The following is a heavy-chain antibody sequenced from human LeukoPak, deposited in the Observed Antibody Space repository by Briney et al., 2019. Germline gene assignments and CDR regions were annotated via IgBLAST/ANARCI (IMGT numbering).Heavy chain of an antibody. CDR2: INHSGST. CDR1: GGSFSGYY. J-gene: IGHJ4*01. V-gene: IGHV4-34*01. Sequence: SETLSLTCAVYGGSFSGYYWSWIRQPPGKGLEWIGEINHSGSTNYNPSLKSRVTISVDTSKSQFSLKLNSLTAADTAVYYCASLLNVAGYSGYDSDYWGHGTLVTVX. D-gene: IGHD5-12*01. CDR3: ASLLNVAGYSGYDSDY.